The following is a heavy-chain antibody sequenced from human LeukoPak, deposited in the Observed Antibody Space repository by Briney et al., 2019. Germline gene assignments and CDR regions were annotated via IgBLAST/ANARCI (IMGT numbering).Heavy chain of an antibody. D-gene: IGHD1-26*01. V-gene: IGHV3-33*01. J-gene: IGHJ3*02. CDR1: GFTFSGYA. CDR2: IWFDGSNT. CDR3: ARGAQSGGYSGPFDT. Sequence: PGTSLRLSCTPSGFTFSGYAMHWVRQAPGKGLGWVAVIWFDGSNTYYADSVKGRFTISRDNSKNTLYLQMNSLRAEDTAVYYCARGAQSGGYSGPFDTWGQGTMVTVSS.